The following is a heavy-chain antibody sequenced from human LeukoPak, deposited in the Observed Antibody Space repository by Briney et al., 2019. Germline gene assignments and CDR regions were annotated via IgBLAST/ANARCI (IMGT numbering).Heavy chain of an antibody. Sequence: ASVKVSCKVSGDTFTELSIHWVRQAPGKGLEWMGGFDSQDDETIYAQKLQGRVIMTEDTFTDTAYMELSSLEPEDTAVYYCATDGTDYDYVWGSLNYWGQGTLLTVSS. CDR2: FDSQDDET. CDR3: ATDGTDYDYVWGSLNY. J-gene: IGHJ4*02. V-gene: IGHV1-24*01. D-gene: IGHD3-16*01. CDR1: GDTFTELS.